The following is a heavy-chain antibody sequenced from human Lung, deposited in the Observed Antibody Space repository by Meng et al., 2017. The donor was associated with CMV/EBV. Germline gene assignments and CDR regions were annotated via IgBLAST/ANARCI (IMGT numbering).Heavy chain of an antibody. CDR2: IYFSGNT. Sequence: QLQLQESGPRQVQPSETLSLTCSVSGGSISSSSYYWGWIRQSPGKGLEWIGSIYFSGNTYYNPSLKSRVTMSVGTAQNKFSLTLRSVTAADTAVYYCVTETGYNYDNWGQGALVTVSS. D-gene: IGHD5-24*01. CDR1: GGSISSSSYY. CDR3: VTETGYNYDN. J-gene: IGHJ4*02. V-gene: IGHV4-39*07.